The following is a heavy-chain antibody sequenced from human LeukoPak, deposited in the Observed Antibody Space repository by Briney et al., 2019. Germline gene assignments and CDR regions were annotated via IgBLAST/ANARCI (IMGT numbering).Heavy chain of an antibody. CDR1: GGSISSSSYY. CDR2: IYYSGST. J-gene: IGHJ4*02. Sequence: SETLSLTCTVSGGSISSSSYYWGWIRQPPGTGLEWIGSIYYSGSTYYNPSLKSRVTISVDTSKNQFSLKLSSVTAADTAVYYCARRRFSGDPFRSDLDYWGQGTLVTVSS. V-gene: IGHV4-39*01. D-gene: IGHD4-17*01. CDR3: ARRRFSGDPFRSDLDY.